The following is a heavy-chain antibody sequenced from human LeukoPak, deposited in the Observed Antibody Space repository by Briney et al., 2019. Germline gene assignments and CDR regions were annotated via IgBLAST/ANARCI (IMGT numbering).Heavy chain of an antibody. Sequence: SETLSLTCTVSGYSISSGYYWGWIRQPPGKGLEWIGSIYHSGSTYYNPSLKSRVTISVDTSKNQFSLKLSSVTAADTAVYYCARDTVPAAIVDYWGQGTLVTVSS. CDR3: ARDTVPAAIVDY. D-gene: IGHD2-2*02. J-gene: IGHJ4*02. V-gene: IGHV4-38-2*02. CDR2: IYHSGST. CDR1: GYSISSGYY.